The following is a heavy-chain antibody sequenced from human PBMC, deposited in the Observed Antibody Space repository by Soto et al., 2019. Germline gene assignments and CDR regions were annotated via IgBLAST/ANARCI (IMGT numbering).Heavy chain of an antibody. CDR1: GYTFTGNY. V-gene: IGHV1-2*02. CDR2: INPNSGGT. CDR3: ARFKRTDYDILTGYSDY. J-gene: IGHJ4*02. Sequence: ASVKVSCKASGYTFTGNYMHWVRQAPGQGLEWMGWINPNSGGTNYAQKFQGRVTMTRDTSISTAYMELSRLRSDDTAVYYCARFKRTDYDILTGYSDYWGQGTLVTVSS. D-gene: IGHD3-9*01.